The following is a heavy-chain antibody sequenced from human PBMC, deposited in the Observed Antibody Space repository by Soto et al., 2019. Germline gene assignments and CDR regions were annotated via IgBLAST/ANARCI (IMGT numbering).Heavy chain of an antibody. V-gene: IGHV1-8*01. CDR3: ARGITIFGVVIQGSRFDP. CDR2: MNPNSGNT. CDR1: GYTFTSYD. Sequence: ASVKVSCKASGYTFTSYDINWVRQATGQGLEWMGWMNPNSGNTGYAQKFQGRVTMTRNTSISTAYMELSSLRSEDTAVYYCARGITIFGVVIQGSRFDPWGQGTLVTVSS. D-gene: IGHD3-3*01. J-gene: IGHJ5*02.